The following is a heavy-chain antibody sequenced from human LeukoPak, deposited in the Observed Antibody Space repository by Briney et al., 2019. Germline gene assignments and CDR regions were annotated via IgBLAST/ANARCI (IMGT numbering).Heavy chain of an antibody. CDR2: INHSGST. D-gene: IGHD3-3*02. V-gene: IGHV4-34*01. J-gene: IGHJ6*03. CDR3: ARGHFWSGYYPYYYYYYMDV. Sequence: NSSETLSLTCAVYGGSFSGYYWSWIRQPPGKGLEWIGEINHSGSTNYNPSLKSRVTISVDTSKNQFPLKLSSVTAADTAVYYCARGHFWSGYYPYYYYYYMDVWGKGTTVTVSS. CDR1: GGSFSGYY.